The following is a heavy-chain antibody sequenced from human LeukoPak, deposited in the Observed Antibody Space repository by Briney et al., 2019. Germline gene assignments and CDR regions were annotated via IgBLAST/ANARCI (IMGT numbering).Heavy chain of an antibody. CDR1: RFAFSNAW. J-gene: IGHJ4*02. V-gene: IGHV3-15*01. D-gene: IGHD3-22*01. CDR2: IKSKTDGGTT. Sequence: GGSLRLSCAASRFAFSNAWMSWVRQAPGKGLEWAGRIKSKTDGGTTDYAAPVKGRFTISRDDSKNTLYLQMNSLKTEDAAVYYCTTEAHPLHDSSGYYWGQRTLVTVSS. CDR3: TTEAHPLHDSSGYY.